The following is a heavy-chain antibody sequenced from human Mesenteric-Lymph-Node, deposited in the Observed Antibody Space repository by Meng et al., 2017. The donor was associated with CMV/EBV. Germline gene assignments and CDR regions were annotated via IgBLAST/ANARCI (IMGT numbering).Heavy chain of an antibody. CDR1: GFTFSDYW. V-gene: IGHV3-7*01. J-gene: IGHJ4*02. D-gene: IGHD2-2*01. CDR3: ARAGYCSSTSCPIQFDY. Sequence: GGSLRLSCAASGFTFSDYWMSWVRQPPGKGLEWVANFKKDGSEEYYVDSVKGRFTVSRDNAKNSLYLQMNSLRAEDTAVYYCARAGYCSSTSCPIQFDYWGQGTLVTVFS. CDR2: FKKDGSEE.